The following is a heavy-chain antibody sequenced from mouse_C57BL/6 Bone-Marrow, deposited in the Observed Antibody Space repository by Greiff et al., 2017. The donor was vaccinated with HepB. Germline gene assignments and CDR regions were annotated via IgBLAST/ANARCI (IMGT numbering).Heavy chain of an antibody. CDR1: GFTFSDYG. J-gene: IGHJ2*01. D-gene: IGHD1-1*01. Sequence: EVKLMESGGGLVQPGGSLKLSCAASGFTFSDYGMAWVRQAPRKGPEWVAFISNLAYSIYYADTVTGRFTISRENAKNTLYLEMSSLRSEDTAMYYCARLNYYGSLYYFDYWGQGTTLTVSS. CDR3: ARLNYYGSLYYFDY. CDR2: ISNLAYSI. V-gene: IGHV5-15*01.